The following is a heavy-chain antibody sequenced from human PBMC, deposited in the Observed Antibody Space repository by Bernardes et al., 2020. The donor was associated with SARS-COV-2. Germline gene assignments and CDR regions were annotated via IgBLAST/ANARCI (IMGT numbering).Heavy chain of an antibody. CDR3: ARTLIQ. CDR1: GFTFSSFW. V-gene: IGHV3-7*01. Sequence: GGSLRLSCAASGFTFSSFWMTWVRQAPGKGLEWVASIKQDGSEKYYVDSVKGRFTISRDNAKNSLYLEMNSLRVEDTAVYYCARTLIQGGQGTLVTVSS. CDR2: IKQDGSEK. J-gene: IGHJ4*02.